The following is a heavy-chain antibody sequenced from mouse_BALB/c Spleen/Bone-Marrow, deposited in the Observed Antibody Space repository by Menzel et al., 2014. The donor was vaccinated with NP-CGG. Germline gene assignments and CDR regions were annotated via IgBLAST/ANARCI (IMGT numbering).Heavy chain of an antibody. J-gene: IGHJ3*01. CDR2: IVPYYGNT. Sequence: EVQGVESGPELEKPGASVKISCTASGYSFTGYNMNWVKQSNGKSLEWIGNIVPYYGNTTYNQKFKGKATLTVDKSSSTAYMQLKSLTSEDSVVYYCAIKSYEGWFAYWGQGTLVTVSA. CDR1: GYSFTGYN. D-gene: IGHD2-3*01. CDR3: AIKSYEGWFAY. V-gene: IGHV1-39*01.